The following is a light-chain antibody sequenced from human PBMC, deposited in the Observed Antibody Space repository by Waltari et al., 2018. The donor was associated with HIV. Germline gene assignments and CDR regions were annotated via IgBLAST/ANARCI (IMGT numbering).Light chain of an antibody. CDR2: DIN. V-gene: IGLV2-23*02. CDR3: CSYVNGTFI. Sequence: QSALPRPASLSWSPGQSIPISCSSTSTAIDATTFFSWYQQLPSAAPRLLIYDINKWPSGVSYRVSGSKSANTASLTISGLQSDDEAEYFCCSYVNGTFIFGGETSLTVL. J-gene: IGLJ2*01. CDR1: STAIDATTF.